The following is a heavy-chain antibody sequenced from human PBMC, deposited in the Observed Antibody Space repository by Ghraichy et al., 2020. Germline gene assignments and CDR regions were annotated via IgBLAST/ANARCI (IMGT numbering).Heavy chain of an antibody. Sequence: SETLSLTCTVSGGSISSGDYYWSWIRQPPGKGLEWIGYIYYSGSTYYNPSLKSRVTISVDTSKNQFSLKLSSVTAADTAVYYCASSYYDSSGYYADPIQADAFDIWGQGTMVTVSS. CDR2: IYYSGST. D-gene: IGHD3-22*01. CDR3: ASSYYDSSGYYADPIQADAFDI. J-gene: IGHJ3*02. CDR1: GGSISSGDYY. V-gene: IGHV4-30-4*01.